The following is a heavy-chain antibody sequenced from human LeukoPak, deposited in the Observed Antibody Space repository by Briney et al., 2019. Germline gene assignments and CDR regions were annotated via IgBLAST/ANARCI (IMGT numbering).Heavy chain of an antibody. D-gene: IGHD6-19*01. CDR3: ARPAVAGTNYYYYGMDV. CDR2: INTNTGNP. J-gene: IGHJ6*02. CDR1: GYTFTSYA. V-gene: IGHV7-4-1*02. Sequence: ASVKVSCKASGYTFTSYAMNWVRQAPGQGLEWMGWINTNTGNPTYAQGFTGRFVFSLDTSVSTAYLRISSLKAEDTAVYYCARPAVAGTNYYYYGMDVWGQGTTVTVSS.